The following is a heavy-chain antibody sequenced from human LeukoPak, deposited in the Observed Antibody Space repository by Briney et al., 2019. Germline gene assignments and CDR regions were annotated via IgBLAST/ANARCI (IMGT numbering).Heavy chain of an antibody. V-gene: IGHV4-31*03. Sequence: PSQTLSLTCTVSGGSISSGGYYWSWIRQHPGKGLEWIGYIYYSGSTYYNPSLKSRVTISVDTSKNQFSLKLSSVTAADTAVHYCARYSIRYYFDYWGQGTLVTVSS. J-gene: IGHJ4*02. CDR1: GGSISSGGYY. D-gene: IGHD4-11*01. CDR2: IYYSGST. CDR3: ARYSIRYYFDY.